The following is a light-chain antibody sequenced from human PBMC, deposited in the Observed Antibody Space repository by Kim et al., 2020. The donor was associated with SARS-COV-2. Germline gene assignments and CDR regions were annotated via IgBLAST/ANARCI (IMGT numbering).Light chain of an antibody. J-gene: IGKJ2*03. CDR1: QNVDSAS. CDR3: QQYGGSPLSS. CDR2: ATS. V-gene: IGKV3-20*01. Sequence: EIVLTQSTGTLSLSHGQRATLTCKASQNVDSASLAWYQQKPGQAPSLLIYATSTRATGIPDRFSGSGSGTDFTLTINRLETGDFAVYYFQQYGGSPLSSFGQGTKLEIK.